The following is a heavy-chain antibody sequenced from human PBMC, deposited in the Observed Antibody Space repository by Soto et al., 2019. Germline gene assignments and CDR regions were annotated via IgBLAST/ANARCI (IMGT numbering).Heavy chain of an antibody. J-gene: IGHJ6*02. V-gene: IGHV1-58*01. CDR2: IVVGRSNT. CDR3: ATLGWSGYCDSYYYHGMDV. Sequence: QMRLVQSGPEVKKPGTSVKVSCKTSGFTFTSSAVQWVRQARGQSLEWIGWIVVGRSNTNYAQKFQERVTITRDMSTSTAYMELSSLRSEHTAVYYCATLGWSGYCDSYYYHGMDVWGQGTTVTVSS. CDR1: GFTFTSSA. D-gene: IGHD3-3*01.